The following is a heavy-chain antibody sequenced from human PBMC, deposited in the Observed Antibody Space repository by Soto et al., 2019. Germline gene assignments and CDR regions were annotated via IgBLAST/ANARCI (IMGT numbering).Heavy chain of an antibody. CDR1: GGSFSGYY. V-gene: IGHV4-34*01. Sequence: PSETLSLTCAVYGGSFSGYYWSWIRQPPGKGLEWIGEINHSGSTNYNPSLKSRVNISVDTSKNQFSLKLSSVTAADTAVYYCARSGGKLLRFLEWSTNLYYYYGMDVWGQGTTVTVSS. D-gene: IGHD3-3*01. CDR2: INHSGST. CDR3: ARSGGKLLRFLEWSTNLYYYYGMDV. J-gene: IGHJ6*02.